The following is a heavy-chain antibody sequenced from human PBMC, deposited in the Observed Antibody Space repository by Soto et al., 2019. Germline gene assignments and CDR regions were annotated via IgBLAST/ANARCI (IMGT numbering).Heavy chain of an antibody. V-gene: IGHV4-30-2*01. CDR3: ARASWYSRGWYWFDP. CDR2: IYHSGST. CDR1: GGSISSGGYS. Sequence: QLQLQESGSGLVKPSQTLSLTCAVSGGSISSGGYSWSWIRQPPGKGLEWIGYIYHSGSTYYNPSLKSRVTISVDRSKNQCSLKLSSVTAADTAVYYCARASWYSRGWYWFDPWGQGTLVTVSS. D-gene: IGHD6-19*01. J-gene: IGHJ5*02.